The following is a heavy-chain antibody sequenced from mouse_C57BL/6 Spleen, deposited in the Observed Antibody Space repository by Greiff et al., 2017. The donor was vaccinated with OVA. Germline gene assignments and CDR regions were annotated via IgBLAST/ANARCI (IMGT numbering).Heavy chain of an antibody. CDR1: GFTFSNYW. V-gene: IGHV6-3*01. D-gene: IGHD2-2*01. CDR2: IRLKSDNYAT. J-gene: IGHJ2*01. CDR3: TGGGYGYLSFDY. Sequence: EVMLVESGGGLVQPGGSMKLSCVASGFTFSNYWMNWVRQSPEKGLEWVAQIRLKSDNYATHYAESVKGRFTISRDDSKSSVYLQMNNLRAEDTGIYYCTGGGYGYLSFDYWGQGTTLTVSS.